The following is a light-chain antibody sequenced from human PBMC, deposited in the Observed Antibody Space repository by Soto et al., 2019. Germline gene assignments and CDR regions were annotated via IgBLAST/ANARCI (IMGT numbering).Light chain of an antibody. Sequence: QSALTQPASVSGSPGQSITISCTGTSSDVGSYNLVSWYQQHPGKAPKLMIYGGSKRPSGVSNRFSGSKSGNTASLTSSGLQAEDEADYYCCSYAGISTYYVFGTGTKLTVL. V-gene: IGLV2-23*01. J-gene: IGLJ1*01. CDR3: CSYAGISTYYV. CDR2: GGS. CDR1: SSDVGSYNL.